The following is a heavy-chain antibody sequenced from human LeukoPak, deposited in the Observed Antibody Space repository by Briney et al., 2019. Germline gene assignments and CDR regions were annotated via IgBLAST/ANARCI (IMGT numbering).Heavy chain of an antibody. J-gene: IGHJ4*02. D-gene: IGHD2-2*01. Sequence: GGSLRLSCAASGFTVSSNYMSWVRQAPGKGLEWVSVIYSGGSTYYADSVKGRFTISRDNSKNTLYLQMNSLRAEDTAVYYCARGEYQLPQGNRGQGTLVTVSS. CDR3: ARGEYQLPQGN. CDR2: IYSGGST. CDR1: GFTVSSNY. V-gene: IGHV3-66*02.